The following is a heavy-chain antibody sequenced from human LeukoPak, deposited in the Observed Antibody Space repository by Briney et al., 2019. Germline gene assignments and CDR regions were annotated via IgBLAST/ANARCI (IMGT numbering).Heavy chain of an antibody. V-gene: IGHV1-2*02. CDR3: AKSISGARLFMTYFDY. J-gene: IGHJ4*02. CDR1: GYTFTGYY. D-gene: IGHD3-9*01. Sequence: AAVKVTCKASGYTFTGYYMHWVRQAPGQGLEWMGWINPNSGGTNYAQKFQGRVTMTMYTSISKAYMELSRLIHDETAVYYCAKSISGARLFMTYFDYWGQGNRVTVSS. CDR2: INPNSGGT.